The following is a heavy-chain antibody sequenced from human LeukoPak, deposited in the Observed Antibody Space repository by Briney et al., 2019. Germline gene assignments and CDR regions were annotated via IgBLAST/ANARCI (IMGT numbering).Heavy chain of an antibody. CDR3: ARLKDAVTIFDC. CDR2: IKEDGSDK. V-gene: IGHV3-7*01. J-gene: IGHJ5*01. D-gene: IGHD4-17*01. Sequence: PGGSLRLSCIASGFTFSNYWMNWVRQAPGKGLEWVASIKEDGSDKYYVDSVRGRFTISRDNMKNSLYVQMSSLRAEDTAVYYCARLKDAVTIFDCWGQGILVTVSS. CDR1: GFTFSNYW.